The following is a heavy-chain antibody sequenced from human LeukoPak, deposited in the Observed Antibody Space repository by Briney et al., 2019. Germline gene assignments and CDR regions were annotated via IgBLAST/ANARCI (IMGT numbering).Heavy chain of an antibody. Sequence: PSETLSLTCTVSGGSISSYYWSWIRQPPGKGLEWIGYIYYSGSTNYNPSLKSRVTISVDTSKNQFSLKLSSVTAADTAVYYCARTYYDFWSGLEYFQHWGQGTLVTVSS. CDR2: IYYSGST. V-gene: IGHV4-59*01. CDR1: GGSISSYY. CDR3: ARTYYDFWSGLEYFQH. D-gene: IGHD3-3*01. J-gene: IGHJ1*01.